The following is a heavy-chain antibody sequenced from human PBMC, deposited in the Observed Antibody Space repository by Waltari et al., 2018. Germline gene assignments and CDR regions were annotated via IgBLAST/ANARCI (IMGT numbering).Heavy chain of an antibody. CDR2: INHSGST. D-gene: IGHD3-10*01. J-gene: IGHJ5*02. CDR3: ARGERKILWFGELFLPYWFDP. Sequence: QVQLQQWGAGLLKPSETLSLTCAVYGGSFSGYYWSWIRQPPGKGLEWIGEINHSGSTNYSPSLKSRVTISVDTSKNQFSLKLSSVTAADTAVYYCARGERKILWFGELFLPYWFDPWGQGTLVTVSS. CDR1: GGSFSGYY. V-gene: IGHV4-34*01.